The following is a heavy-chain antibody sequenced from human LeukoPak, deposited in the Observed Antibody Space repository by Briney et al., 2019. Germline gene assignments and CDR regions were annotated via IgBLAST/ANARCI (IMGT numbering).Heavy chain of an antibody. CDR2: IKQDGSEK. CDR1: GFTFSSYG. V-gene: IGHV3-7*01. J-gene: IGHJ4*02. Sequence: PGGSLRHSCAASGFTFSSYGMHWVRQAPGKGLEWVANIKQDGSEKYYVDSVKGRFTISRDNAKNSLYLQMNSLRAEDTAVYYCARGKSGSYGLEDYLGQGTLVTVSS. D-gene: IGHD1-26*01. CDR3: ARGKSGSYGLEDY.